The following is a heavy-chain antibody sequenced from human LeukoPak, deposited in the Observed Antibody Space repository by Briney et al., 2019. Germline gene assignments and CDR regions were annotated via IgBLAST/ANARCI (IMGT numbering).Heavy chain of an antibody. D-gene: IGHD3-22*01. Sequence: SETLSLTCTVSGSSISSSSYYWGWIRQPPGKGLEWIGSIYYSGSTYYNPSLKSRVTISVDTSKNQFSLKLSSVTAADTAVYYCASGSSFGVITFWFDPWGQGTPVTVSS. CDR2: IYYSGST. CDR3: ASGSSFGVITFWFDP. J-gene: IGHJ5*02. V-gene: IGHV4-39*01. CDR1: GSSISSSSYY.